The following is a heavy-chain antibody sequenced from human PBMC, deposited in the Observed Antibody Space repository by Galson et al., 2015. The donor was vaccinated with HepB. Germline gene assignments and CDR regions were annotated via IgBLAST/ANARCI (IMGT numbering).Heavy chain of an antibody. J-gene: IGHJ3*02. CDR2: INRSVGTT. CDR3: ARGEHAFDI. CDR1: GNTFSIYY. V-gene: IGHV1-46*01. Sequence: SLKVSCKASGNTFSIYYMHWVRQAPGQGLEWMRVINRSVGTTNYAQKFQGRVTMTRDTSTNTVYMELSSLRSDDTAVYYCARGEHAFDIWGQGTMVTVSS.